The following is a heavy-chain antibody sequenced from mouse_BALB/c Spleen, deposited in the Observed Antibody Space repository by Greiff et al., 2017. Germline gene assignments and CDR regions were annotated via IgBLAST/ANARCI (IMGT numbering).Heavy chain of an antibody. V-gene: IGHV1-54*01. CDR2: INPGSGGT. Sequence: QVQLQQSGAELVRPGTSVKVSCKASGYAFTNYLIEWVKQRPGQGLEWIGVINPGSGGTNYNEKFKGKATLTADKSSSTAYMQLSSLTSDDSAVYFCARDGYDFDYWGQGTTLTVSS. CDR3: ARDGYDFDY. CDR1: GYAFTNYL. D-gene: IGHD2-2*01. J-gene: IGHJ2*01.